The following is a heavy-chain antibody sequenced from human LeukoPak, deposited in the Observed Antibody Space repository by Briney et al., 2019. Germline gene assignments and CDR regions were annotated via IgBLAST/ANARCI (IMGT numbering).Heavy chain of an antibody. D-gene: IGHD3-3*01. V-gene: IGHV3-11*06. Sequence: PGGSLRLSCAASGFTFSDYYLSWIRQTPGKGLEWVSYISSSGSYTNYADSVKGRFTISRDNASNLLYLQINSLRAEDTAVYYCARGGRFDFDYWGQGTLVTVSS. CDR2: ISSSGSYT. CDR1: GFTFSDYY. CDR3: ARGGRFDFDY. J-gene: IGHJ4*02.